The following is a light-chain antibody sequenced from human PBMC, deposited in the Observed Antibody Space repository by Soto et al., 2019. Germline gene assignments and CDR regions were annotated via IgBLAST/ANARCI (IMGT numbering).Light chain of an antibody. CDR3: KSYTTSATYV. CDR2: DVS. CDR1: SCYVGAYNF. Sequence: QSVLTQHASVSGSPGQSITISCTGTSCYVGAYNFVSWYQHHPGKAPKLIIYDVSNRPSGVSSRFSGSKSGNTASLTISGLQAEDEADYYCKSYTTSATYVFGTGTKVTVL. V-gene: IGLV2-14*03. J-gene: IGLJ1*01.